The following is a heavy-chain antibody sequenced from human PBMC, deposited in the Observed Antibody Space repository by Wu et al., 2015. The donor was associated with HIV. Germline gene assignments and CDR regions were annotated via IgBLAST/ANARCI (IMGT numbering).Heavy chain of an antibody. D-gene: IGHD3-10*01. CDR3: ARGRDYGSGTYYNFDN. J-gene: IGHJ4*02. CDR1: GYEFKIYY. V-gene: IGHV1-46*02. Sequence: QVQLVQSGAEVRKPGASVKLSCKARGYEFKIYYLHWVRQAPGQGLEWMGLINPSSGVERLAQKLQGRLTMTRDLATSTAFLDLNNLTSDDTAVYYCARGRDYGSGTYYNFDNWGQGTLVTVSS. CDR2: INPSSGVE.